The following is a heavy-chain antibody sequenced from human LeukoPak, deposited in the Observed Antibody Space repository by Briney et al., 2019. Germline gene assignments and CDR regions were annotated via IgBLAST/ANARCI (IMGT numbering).Heavy chain of an antibody. CDR3: ARHYMTTVTKGAFDI. CDR1: GFTFSSYG. J-gene: IGHJ3*02. D-gene: IGHD4-17*01. CDR2: IRYDGSNK. Sequence: PGGSLRLSCAASGFTFSSYGMHWARQAPGKGLEWVAFIRYDGSNKYYADSVKGRFTISRDNSKNTLYLQMDSLRAEDTAVYYCARHYMTTVTKGAFDIWGQGTMVTVSS. V-gene: IGHV3-30*02.